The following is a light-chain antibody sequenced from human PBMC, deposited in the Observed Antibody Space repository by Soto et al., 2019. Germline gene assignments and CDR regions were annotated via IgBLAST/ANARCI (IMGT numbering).Light chain of an antibody. J-gene: IGKJ4*01. Sequence: DIQLTQSPSSVSASVGDTVTLTCRADQTFSSLLAWYQHKPGKAPKLLIYAASTLQNGVPSRFSGSGSWTVFTLTITSLQPEDSATYYCQQTNRFPLNFGGGTNVEIK. V-gene: IGKV1D-12*01. CDR3: QQTNRFPLN. CDR2: AAS. CDR1: QTFSSL.